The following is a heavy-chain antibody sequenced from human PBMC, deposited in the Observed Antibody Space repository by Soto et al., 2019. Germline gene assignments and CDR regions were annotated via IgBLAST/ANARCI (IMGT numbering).Heavy chain of an antibody. J-gene: IGHJ4*02. V-gene: IGHV1-69*04. Sequence: QVQLVQSGAEVKRPGSSVKVSCKASGDTFSFYSINWVRQAPGLGLEWMGRVNPILSMSNYAQRFQGRVTMTEDKSTSTAYMELSGLRSADTEMYYCATSYGSGYRAFDYWGQGALVTVSS. CDR1: GDTFSFYS. D-gene: IGHD3-10*01. CDR2: VNPILSMS. CDR3: ATSYGSGYRAFDY.